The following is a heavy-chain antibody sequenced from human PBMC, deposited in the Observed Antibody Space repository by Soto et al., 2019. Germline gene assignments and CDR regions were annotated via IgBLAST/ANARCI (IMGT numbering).Heavy chain of an antibody. V-gene: IGHV1-18*01. CDR1: GYTFTSYG. CDR2: ISAHNGNT. D-gene: IGHD1-1*01. CDR3: ARGRYGDY. J-gene: IGHJ4*02. Sequence: QVHLVQSGAEVKKPGASVKVSCKGSGYTFTSYGITWVRQAPGQGLEWMGWISAHNGNTDYAQKLQGRVTVTRDTSTITAYMELSSLRSDDKAVYYWARGRYGDYWGQGALVTVSS.